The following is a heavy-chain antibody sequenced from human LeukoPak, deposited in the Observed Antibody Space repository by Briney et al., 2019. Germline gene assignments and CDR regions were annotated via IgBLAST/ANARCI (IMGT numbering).Heavy chain of an antibody. J-gene: IGHJ3*01. CDR1: GFTFSGYW. D-gene: IGHD6-6*01. Sequence: PGGSLRLSCAASGFTFSGYWMTWIRQAPGTGLEWVTYMNEDGSEIYYVDSVKGRFTISTDNGKNSLYLQMTSLRADDTAVYYCARGVYAFDVWGQGTMVTVSS. V-gene: IGHV3-7*01. CDR2: MNEDGSEI. CDR3: ARGVYAFDV.